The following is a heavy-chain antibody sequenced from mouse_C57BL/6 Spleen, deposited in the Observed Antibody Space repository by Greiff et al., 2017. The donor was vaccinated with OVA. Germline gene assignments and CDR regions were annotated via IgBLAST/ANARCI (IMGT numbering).Heavy chain of an antibody. Sequence: QVQLKQPGAELVKPGASVKLSCKASGYTFTSYWMHWVKQRPGQGLEWIGMIHPNSGSTNYNEKFKSKATLTVDKSSSTAYMQLSSLTSEDSAVYYCARPYYDDAPLAYWGQGTLVTVSA. V-gene: IGHV1-64*01. CDR3: ARPYYDDAPLAY. J-gene: IGHJ3*01. CDR2: IHPNSGST. CDR1: GYTFTSYW. D-gene: IGHD2-4*01.